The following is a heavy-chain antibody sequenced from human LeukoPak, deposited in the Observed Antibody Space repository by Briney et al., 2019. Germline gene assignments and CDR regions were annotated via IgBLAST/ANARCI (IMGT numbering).Heavy chain of an antibody. CDR1: GGTFSSYA. CDR3: ARGADPCGGDCYDAYWYFDL. CDR2: IIPIFGTA. Sequence: ASVKVSCKASGGTFSSYAISWARQAPGQGLEWMGGIIPIFGTANYAQKFQGRVTITTDESTSTAYMELSSLRSEDTAVYYCARGADPCGGDCYDAYWYFDLWGRGTLVTVSS. V-gene: IGHV1-69*05. J-gene: IGHJ2*01. D-gene: IGHD2-21*02.